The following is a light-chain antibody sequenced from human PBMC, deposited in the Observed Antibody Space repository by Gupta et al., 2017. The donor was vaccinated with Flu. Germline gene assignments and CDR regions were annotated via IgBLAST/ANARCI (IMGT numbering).Light chain of an antibody. CDR1: SGSIASKT. CDR3: QAFETSNHVL. J-gene: IGLJ2*01. V-gene: IGLV6-57*02. Sequence: RLPKPHSVSGSPGWTVVIYCTSSSGSIASKTVGWWQQRPAGAPTTLVFEDVRRRPGGTDRFSGSIDTATNASSLTISELNREDAADYFCQAFETSNHVLFGGGTKLAV. CDR2: EDV.